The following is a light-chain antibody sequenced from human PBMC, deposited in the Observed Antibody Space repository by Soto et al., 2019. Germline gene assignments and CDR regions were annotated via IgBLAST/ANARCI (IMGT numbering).Light chain of an antibody. V-gene: IGKV3-15*01. CDR2: GAS. J-gene: IGKJ1*01. CDR3: QQYSDWPRRT. CDR1: ESVSSN. Sequence: EIVMTQSPDTLSVSPGERATLSCRASESVSSNLAWYQHKPGQAPRLLIYGASTRATDIPARFSGSGSGTEFTLTISSLQSEEFAVYYCQQYSDWPRRTFGQGTKVEIK.